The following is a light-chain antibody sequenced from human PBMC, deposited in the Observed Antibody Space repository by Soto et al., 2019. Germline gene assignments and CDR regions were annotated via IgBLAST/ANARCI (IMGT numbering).Light chain of an antibody. V-gene: IGKV1-27*01. J-gene: IGKJ3*01. CDR3: QMHNSFPFT. CDR2: GAS. Sequence: IQMTQSPSSLSASVGDRVTITCRASRDIADYVAWYQQQPGKVPRLLIYGASSLQSGVPSRFSGSGSGTDFTLTISSPQPEDVATYYCQMHNSFPFTFGPGTKVDIK. CDR1: RDIADY.